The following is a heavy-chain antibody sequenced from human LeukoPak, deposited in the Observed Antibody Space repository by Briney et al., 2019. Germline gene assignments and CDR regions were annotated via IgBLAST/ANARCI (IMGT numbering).Heavy chain of an antibody. CDR3: ARGPGDYKQETYYYYYGMDV. V-gene: IGHV4-59*01. D-gene: IGHD4-17*01. Sequence: SETLSLTCTVSGGSISSYYWSWTRQPPGKGLEWIGYIYYSGSTNYNLSLKSRVTISVHTSKNQFSLKLSSVTAADTAVYYCARGPGDYKQETYYYYYGMDVWGQGSTVTVSS. CDR1: GGSISSYY. CDR2: IYYSGST. J-gene: IGHJ6*02.